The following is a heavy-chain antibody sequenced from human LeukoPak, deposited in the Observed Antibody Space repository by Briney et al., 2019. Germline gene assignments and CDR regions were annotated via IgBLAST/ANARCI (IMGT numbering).Heavy chain of an antibody. CDR1: GFTFSTYT. J-gene: IGHJ4*02. V-gene: IGHV3-48*02. CDR2: ITATGSGT. Sequence: SGGSLRLSCAASGFTFSTYTMSWVRQAPGKGLEWVSHITATGSGTFYADSVKGRFIVSRDSVKNSLYLQLNSLGDEDTAIYYCARERAGYYFDYWGQGTLVTVSS. CDR3: ARERAGYYFDY.